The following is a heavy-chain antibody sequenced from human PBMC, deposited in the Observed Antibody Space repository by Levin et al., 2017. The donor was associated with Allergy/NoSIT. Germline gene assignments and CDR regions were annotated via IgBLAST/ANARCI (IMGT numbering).Heavy chain of an antibody. D-gene: IGHD6-13*01. V-gene: IGHV1-8*01. Sequence: ASVKVSCKASGYTFTSYDINWVRQATGQGLEWMGWMNPNSGNTGYAQKFQGRVTMTRNTSISTAYMELSSLRSEDTAVYYCARVSSWYDEWFDPWGQGTLVTVSS. CDR2: MNPNSGNT. CDR3: ARVSSWYDEWFDP. J-gene: IGHJ5*02. CDR1: GYTFTSYD.